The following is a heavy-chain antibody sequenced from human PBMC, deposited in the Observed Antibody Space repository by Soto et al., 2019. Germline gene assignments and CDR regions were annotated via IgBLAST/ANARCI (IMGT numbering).Heavy chain of an antibody. CDR2: VFPGDSES. CDR1: GYSFTTYW. D-gene: IGHD2-8*02. V-gene: IGHV5-51*01. CDR3: ARLFSPRTEIALVTDAFDI. J-gene: IGHJ3*02. Sequence: GESLKISCKTSGYSFTTYWIAWVRQKAGEGPEWMGMVFPGDSESRYSPSFQGQVTISADKSISTAYLQWNSLKASDTAMYYCARLFSPRTEIALVTDAFDIWGQGTMVTVSS.